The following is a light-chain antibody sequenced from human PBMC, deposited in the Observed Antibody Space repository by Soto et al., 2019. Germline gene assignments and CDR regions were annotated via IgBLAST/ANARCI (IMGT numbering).Light chain of an antibody. CDR2: GAS. Sequence: EIVLTQSPGTLSLSPGERATLSCRASQSVSSSYLAWYQQKPGQAPRLLIYGASTRTIAIPARFSGSGSGTDFTLTISSLQSEDFAVYSCQQYNNWPLTFGGGTKVDIK. J-gene: IGKJ4*01. CDR1: QSVSSSY. V-gene: IGKV3-15*01. CDR3: QQYNNWPLT.